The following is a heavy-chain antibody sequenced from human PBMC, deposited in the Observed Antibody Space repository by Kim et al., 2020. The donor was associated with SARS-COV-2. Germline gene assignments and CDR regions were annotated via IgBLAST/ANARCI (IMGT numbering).Heavy chain of an antibody. CDR2: ISHDGTYK. CDR1: GFTFSDSV. V-gene: IGHV3-30*18. D-gene: IGHD2-2*01. J-gene: IGHJ3*02. CDR3: ANLWASSFGSLAI. Sequence: GGSLRLSCAASGFTFSDSVMHWVRQAPGKVLEWVAVISHDGTYKLCADSVKGRFNISRDNSKNTLYLHMNSLRRDDTAVYYFANLWASSFGSLAICVQGT.